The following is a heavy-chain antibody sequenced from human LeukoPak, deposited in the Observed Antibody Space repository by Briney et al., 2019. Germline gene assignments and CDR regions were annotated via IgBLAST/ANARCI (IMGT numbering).Heavy chain of an antibody. Sequence: GGSLRLSCAASGFTFSSYSMNWVRQAPGKGLEWVSSISSSISYIYYADSVKGRFTISRDNAKNSLYLQMNSLRAEDTAVYYCARDRKDYYGSGSYRRSFDYWGQGTLVTVSS. CDR1: GFTFSSYS. J-gene: IGHJ4*02. V-gene: IGHV3-21*01. D-gene: IGHD3-10*01. CDR3: ARDRKDYYGSGSYRRSFDY. CDR2: ISSSISYI.